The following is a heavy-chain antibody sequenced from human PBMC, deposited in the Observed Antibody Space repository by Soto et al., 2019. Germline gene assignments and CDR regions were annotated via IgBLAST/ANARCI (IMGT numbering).Heavy chain of an antibody. J-gene: IGHJ5*02. V-gene: IGHV4-59*12. D-gene: IGHD6-6*01. CDR3: ARERPDGARLDP. CDR2: IYYDGTA. CDR1: GASFSPNY. Sequence: LETLSLTCTVSGASFSPNYWSWIRQPPGKGLEWVGYIYYDGTARHNPSLKSRVTISLETSKNQFSLKLSSVTAADTAVYYCARERPDGARLDPWGQGTLVTVSS.